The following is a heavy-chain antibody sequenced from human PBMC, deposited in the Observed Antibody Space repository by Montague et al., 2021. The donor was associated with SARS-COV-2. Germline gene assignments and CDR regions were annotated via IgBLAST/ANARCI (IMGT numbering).Heavy chain of an antibody. J-gene: IGHJ4*02. CDR3: ARGGEIDVWARFGH. V-gene: IGHV3-21*01. D-gene: IGHD3-16*01. CDR2: ISSDTLHT. CDR1: GFTFSRNS. Sequence: SLRLSCATSGFTFSRNSLNWVRQAPGKGLEWVSTISSDTLHTFYAESVKGRFTLSRDNAKNELYLQMNSLRAEDMAVYYCARGGEIDVWARFGHWGQGTLVTVSS.